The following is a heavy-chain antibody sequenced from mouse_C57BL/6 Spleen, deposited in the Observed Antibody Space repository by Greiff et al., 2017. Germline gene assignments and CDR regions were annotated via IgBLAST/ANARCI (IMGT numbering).Heavy chain of an antibody. J-gene: IGHJ2*01. D-gene: IGHD1-1*01. V-gene: IGHV1-26*01. CDR3: ARFTTVVYFDC. CDR1: GYTFTDYY. Sequence: EVQLQQSGPELVKPGASVKISCKASGYTFTDYYMNWVKQSHGKSLEWIGDINPNNGGTSYNQKFKGKATLTVDKSSSTAYMELRSLTSEDSAVYYCARFTTVVYFDCWGQGTTLTVSS. CDR2: INPNNGGT.